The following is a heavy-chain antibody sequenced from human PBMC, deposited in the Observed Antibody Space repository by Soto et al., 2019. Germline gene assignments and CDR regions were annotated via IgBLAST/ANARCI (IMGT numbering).Heavy chain of an antibody. Sequence: EVQLVESGGGLIQPGGSLRLSCAVSGFTVSNNYMSWVRQAPGKGLEGVSVIYSGGYTAYGDSVKGRFTISRDNSKNTLYLQKSRLRAAATGVFFWGPLRGGGGYWGQGTLVTVSS. J-gene: IGHJ4*02. CDR3: GPLRGGGGY. CDR2: IYSGGYT. D-gene: IGHD3-10*01. CDR1: GFTVSNNY. V-gene: IGHV3-53*01.